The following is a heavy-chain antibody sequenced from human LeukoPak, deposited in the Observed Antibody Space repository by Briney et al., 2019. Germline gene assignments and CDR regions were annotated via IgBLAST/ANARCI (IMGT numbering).Heavy chain of an antibody. CDR3: ARDFPDHGEVGPTYCGGDCYYPDY. V-gene: IGHV1-46*01. CDR2: INPSSGST. Sequence: ASVKVSCKASGYIFTSYYMHWVRQAPGQGLEWMGIINPSSGSTSYAQKFQDRVKMTRDTSRSTVYMELSSLRSEDTAVYYCARDFPDHGEVGPTYCGGDCYYPDYWGQGTLVTVSS. D-gene: IGHD2-21*02. J-gene: IGHJ4*02. CDR1: GYIFTSYY.